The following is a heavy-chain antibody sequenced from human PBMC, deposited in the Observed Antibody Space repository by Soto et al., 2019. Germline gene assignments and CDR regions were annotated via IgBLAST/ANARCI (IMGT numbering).Heavy chain of an antibody. D-gene: IGHD4-17*01. CDR2: IYYSGST. CDR1: GGSISSGDYY. CDR3: ARDGDYGDYTDYFDY. Sequence: QVQLQESGPGLVKPSQTLSLTCTVSGGSISSGDYYWSWIRQPPGKGLEWIGYIYYSGSTYYNPSLNSRVTISVDTSKNQFSLKLSSVTAADTAVYYCARDGDYGDYTDYFDYWGQGTLVTVSS. J-gene: IGHJ4*02. V-gene: IGHV4-30-4*01.